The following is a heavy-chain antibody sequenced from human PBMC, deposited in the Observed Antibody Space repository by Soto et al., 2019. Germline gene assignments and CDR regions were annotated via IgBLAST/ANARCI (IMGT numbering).Heavy chain of an antibody. V-gene: IGHV1-69*02. J-gene: IGHJ4*02. CDR2: IIPILGIA. CDR3: AKMAAVGARKDDY. Sequence: QVQLVQSGAEVKKPGSSVKVSCKASGGTFSSYTISWVRQAPGQGLEWMGRIIPILGIANYAQKFQGRVTITAEKSTGTAYMELSSLRSEDTAVYYCAKMAAVGARKDDYWGQGTLVTVSS. CDR1: GGTFSSYT. D-gene: IGHD1-26*01.